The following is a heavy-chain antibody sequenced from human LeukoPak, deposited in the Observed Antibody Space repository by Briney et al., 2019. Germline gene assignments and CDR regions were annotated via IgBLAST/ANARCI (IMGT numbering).Heavy chain of an antibody. J-gene: IGHJ6*02. V-gene: IGHV3-64D*09. CDR1: GFPFSSYA. CDR2: ISDSGGST. Sequence: GGSLRLSCSASGFPFSSYAMHWVRQVPGKGLEYVSAISDSGGSTYYADSVKGRFTISRDNSKNTLYLQMSSLRAEDTAVYFCVRGYSFGPYGMDAWGQGTTVTVSS. D-gene: IGHD2-15*01. CDR3: VRGYSFGPYGMDA.